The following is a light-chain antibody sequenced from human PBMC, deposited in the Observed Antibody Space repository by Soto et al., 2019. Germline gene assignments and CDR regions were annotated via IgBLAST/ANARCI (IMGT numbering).Light chain of an antibody. V-gene: IGKV1-5*03. CDR1: QSINTW. CDR3: EQYNSYPVA. Sequence: DIQMTQSPSTLSASVGDRVTITCRASQSINTWLAWYQQKPGKAPRVLIYKASTLESGAPSRFSGSGSGTEFTLTISSLQPDDFATYYCEQYNSYPVAFGQGTKVEIK. CDR2: KAS. J-gene: IGKJ1*01.